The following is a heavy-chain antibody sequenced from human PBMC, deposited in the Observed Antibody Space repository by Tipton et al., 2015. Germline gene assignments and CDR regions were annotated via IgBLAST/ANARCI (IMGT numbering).Heavy chain of an antibody. CDR3: AGGRGRLLYFYFDL. V-gene: IGHV4-30-2*01. CDR2: IYHNGAT. J-gene: IGHJ2*01. Sequence: TLSLTCAVSGGSFTSGGYSWSWIRQPPGKGLEWIGYIYHNGATHYNPSLKSRVTISLDRSKNHFSLNLSSVTAADTAVYYCAGGRGRLLYFYFDLWGRGTLVTVSS. CDR1: GGSFTSGGYS. D-gene: IGHD3-16*02.